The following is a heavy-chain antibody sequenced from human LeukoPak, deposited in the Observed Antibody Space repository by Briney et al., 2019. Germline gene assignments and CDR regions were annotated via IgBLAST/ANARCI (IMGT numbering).Heavy chain of an antibody. J-gene: IGHJ4*02. CDR1: GFTFSSYA. CDR3: ARTRTDFVGYYFDY. D-gene: IGHD3/OR15-3a*01. Sequence: GGSLRLSCAASGFTFSSYAMSWVRQAPGKGLEWVSATSGSGGSTYYADSVKGRFTISRDNSKNTLYLQMNSLRAEDTAVYYCARTRTDFVGYYFDYWGQGTLVTVSS. V-gene: IGHV3-23*01. CDR2: TSGSGGST.